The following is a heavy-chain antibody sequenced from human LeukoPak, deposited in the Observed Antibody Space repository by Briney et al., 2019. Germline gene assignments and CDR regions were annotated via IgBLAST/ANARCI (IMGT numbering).Heavy chain of an antibody. CDR1: GFTFSSYA. Sequence: PGGSLRLSCAASGFTFSSYAMSWVRQAPGKGLEWVSAISGSGGSTYYADSVKGRFTISRDNSKNTLYLQMNSLRAEDTAVYYCAKLSSYYYGSGSYPIGYWGQGTLVTVSS. V-gene: IGHV3-23*01. D-gene: IGHD3-10*01. J-gene: IGHJ4*02. CDR2: ISGSGGST. CDR3: AKLSSYYYGSGSYPIGY.